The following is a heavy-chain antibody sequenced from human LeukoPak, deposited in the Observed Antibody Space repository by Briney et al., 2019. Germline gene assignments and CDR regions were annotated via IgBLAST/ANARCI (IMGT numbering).Heavy chain of an antibody. V-gene: IGHV5-51*01. D-gene: IGHD5-24*01. J-gene: IGHJ4*02. CDR1: GYTFSSYW. CDR3: ARQMATDDYFDY. CDR2: IYPGDSDT. Sequence: GEALKISCKGSGYTFSSYWIAWVRQMPEKGLEWMGIIYPGDSDTRYSPSFQGQVTISADKSISTAYLQWSSLKASDTAMYYCARQMATDDYFDYWGQGTLVTVSS.